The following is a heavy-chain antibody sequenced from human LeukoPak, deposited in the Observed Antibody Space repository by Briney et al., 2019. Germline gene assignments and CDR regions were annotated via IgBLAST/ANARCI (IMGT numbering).Heavy chain of an antibody. D-gene: IGHD2-8*02. Sequence: GGSLRLSCAASGFTFSSYAMHWVRQAPGKGPEWVGIISHDGYTQYYADSVKGRFTISRDNSKTTLFLQMNSLRDDDTAVYYCARRSCTGRGCSEAHFDYWGQGALVTVSS. CDR3: ARRSCTGRGCSEAHFDY. CDR1: GFTFSSYA. CDR2: ISHDGYTQ. V-gene: IGHV3-30*01. J-gene: IGHJ4*02.